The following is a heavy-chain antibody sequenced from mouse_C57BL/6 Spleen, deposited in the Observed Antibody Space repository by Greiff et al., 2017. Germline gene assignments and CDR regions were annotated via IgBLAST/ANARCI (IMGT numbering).Heavy chain of an antibody. Sequence: VQLQQPGAELVMPGASVKLSCKASGYTFTSYWMHWVKQRPGQGLEWIGEIDPSDSYTNYNQKFKGKSTLTVDKSSSTAYMQLSSLTSEDSAVYYCAAGDYGSPFDYWGQGTTLTVSS. J-gene: IGHJ2*01. V-gene: IGHV1-69*01. CDR1: GYTFTSYW. CDR2: IDPSDSYT. D-gene: IGHD1-1*01. CDR3: AAGDYGSPFDY.